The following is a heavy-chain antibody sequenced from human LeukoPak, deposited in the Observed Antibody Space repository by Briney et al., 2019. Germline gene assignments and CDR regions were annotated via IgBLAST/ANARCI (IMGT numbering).Heavy chain of an antibody. Sequence: GGSLRLSCAASGFTFRRFPMHWLRQAPGKGLEWLSLIDGGGGIEYADSVKGRFTISRDNSRNTLYLEINSLRVEDTATYYCAKDFSGYEGNYFDFWGQGTLVTVSS. J-gene: IGHJ4*02. CDR3: AKDFSGYEGNYFDF. CDR1: GFTFRRFP. D-gene: IGHD5-12*01. V-gene: IGHV3-23*03. CDR2: IDGGGGI.